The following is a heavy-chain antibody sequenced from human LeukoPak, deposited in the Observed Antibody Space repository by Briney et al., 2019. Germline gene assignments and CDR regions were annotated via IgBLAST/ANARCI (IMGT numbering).Heavy chain of an antibody. CDR1: GFTFSSYG. CDR2: IRYDGSNK. V-gene: IGHV3-30*02. Sequence: PGGSLRLSCAASGFTFSSYGMHWVRQAPGKGLEWVAFIRYDGSNKYYADSVKGRFTISRDNSKNTLYLQMNSLRAEDTAVYYCARAQYSSSWYRWFDPWGQGTLVTVSS. D-gene: IGHD6-13*01. CDR3: ARAQYSSSWYRWFDP. J-gene: IGHJ5*02.